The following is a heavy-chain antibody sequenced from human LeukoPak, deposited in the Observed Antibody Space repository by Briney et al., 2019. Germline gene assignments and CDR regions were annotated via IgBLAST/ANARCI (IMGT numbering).Heavy chain of an antibody. D-gene: IGHD3-10*01. J-gene: IGHJ4*02. CDR1: GFTFTSSA. CDR3: TRGHHYFVSGTYYNV. V-gene: IGHV1-58*02. Sequence: TSVKVSCKASGFTFTSSAMQWVRQARGQRLEWIGWIVVGSGNTNYAQKFQERVTITRDTSTSTAYMELSRLRSDDTAVFYCTRGHHYFVSGTYYNVWGQGTLVTVSS. CDR2: IVVGSGNT.